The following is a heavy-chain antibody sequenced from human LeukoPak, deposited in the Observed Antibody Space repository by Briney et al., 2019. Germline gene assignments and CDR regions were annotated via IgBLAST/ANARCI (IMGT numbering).Heavy chain of an antibody. CDR1: GFTFSIYT. Sequence: GGSLRLSCAASGFTFSIYTMTWVRQAPGKGLEWVSYISSSSSSIYYADSVRGRFTISRDNAKNSLYLQMNGLRAEDTAVYYCVRKLTGTTYFDYWARGPWSPSPQ. D-gene: IGHD1-1*01. J-gene: IGHJ4*02. V-gene: IGHV3-48*01. CDR3: VRKLTGTTYFDY. CDR2: ISSSSSSI.